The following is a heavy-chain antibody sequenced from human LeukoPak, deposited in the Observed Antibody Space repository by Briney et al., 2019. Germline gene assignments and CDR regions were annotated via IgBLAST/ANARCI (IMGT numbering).Heavy chain of an antibody. Sequence: GGSLRLSCAASGFTFSSYGMHWVRQAPGKGLEWVAFIRYDGSNKYYADSVKGRFTISRDNSKNTLYLQMNSLRAEDTAVYYCARESSYYYDSSGSFDYWGQGTLVTVSS. V-gene: IGHV3-30*02. J-gene: IGHJ4*02. CDR3: ARESSYYYDSSGSFDY. CDR1: GFTFSSYG. D-gene: IGHD3-22*01. CDR2: IRYDGSNK.